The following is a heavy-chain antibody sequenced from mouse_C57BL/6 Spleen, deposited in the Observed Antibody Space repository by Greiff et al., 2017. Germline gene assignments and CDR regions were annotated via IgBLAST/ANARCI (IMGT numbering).Heavy chain of an antibody. D-gene: IGHD2-1*01. J-gene: IGHJ4*01. CDR3: ARDEDYGNYYYAMDY. CDR2: ISDGGSYT. Sequence: EVQVVESGGGLVKPGGSLKLSCAASGFTFSSYAMTWVRQTPEKRLEWVATISDGGSYTYYPDNVKGRFTISRDNAKNNLYLQMSHLKSEDAAMYSCARDEDYGNYYYAMDYWGQGTSVTVAS. V-gene: IGHV5-4*01. CDR1: GFTFSSYA.